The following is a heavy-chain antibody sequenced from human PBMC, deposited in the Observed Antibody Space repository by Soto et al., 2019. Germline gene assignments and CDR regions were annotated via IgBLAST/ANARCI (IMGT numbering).Heavy chain of an antibody. Sequence: PSETLSLTXTVSGGSVSTGSYDWSWIRQPPGKGLEWIGKIFFTGSAHYNPSLRNRVTMSVDTSKDQFSLTLTSVTAADTAMYYCARDGHGMDAWGQGTTVTVSS. CDR3: ARDGHGMDA. CDR1: GGSVSTGSYD. CDR2: IFFTGSA. J-gene: IGHJ6*02. V-gene: IGHV4-61*01.